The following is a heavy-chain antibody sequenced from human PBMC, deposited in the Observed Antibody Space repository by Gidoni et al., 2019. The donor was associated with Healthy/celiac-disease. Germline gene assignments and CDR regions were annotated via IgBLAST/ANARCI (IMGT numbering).Heavy chain of an antibody. CDR3: ARGSKRWLQPKENAFDI. CDR1: GGSFSGYY. J-gene: IGHJ3*02. CDR2: INHSGST. Sequence: QVQLQQWGAGLLKPSETLSLPCAVYGGSFSGYYWSWIRQPPGKGLEWIGEINHSGSTNYNPSLKSRVTISIDTSKNQFSLKLSSVTAADTAVYYCARGSKRWLQPKENAFDIWGQGTMVTVSS. V-gene: IGHV4-34*01. D-gene: IGHD5-18*01.